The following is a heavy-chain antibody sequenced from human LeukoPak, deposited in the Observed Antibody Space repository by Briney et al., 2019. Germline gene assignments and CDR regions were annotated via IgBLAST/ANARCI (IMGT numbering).Heavy chain of an antibody. D-gene: IGHD1-26*01. CDR3: ARHKQSGTYYDAFDI. CDR1: GGSIGSTTYY. Sequence: PSETLSLTCTVSGGSIGSTTYYWGWIRQPPGKDLECIGSIYYSGSTYYNPSLKSRVTISLDTSKNQFSLKLSSVTAADTAVYYCARHKQSGTYYDAFDIWGQGTMVTVSS. V-gene: IGHV4-39*01. CDR2: IYYSGST. J-gene: IGHJ3*02.